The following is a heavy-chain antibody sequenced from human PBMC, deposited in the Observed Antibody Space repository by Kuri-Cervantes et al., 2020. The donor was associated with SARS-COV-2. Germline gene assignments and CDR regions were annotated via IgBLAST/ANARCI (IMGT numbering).Heavy chain of an antibody. D-gene: IGHD4-23*01. V-gene: IGHV1-69*13. CDR3: ARDVGYGGTSELDITYFDC. Sequence: SVKVSCKTSRDTFSTFGFSWVRQAPGKGLEWMGGIIPFFRTPTYAQRFEGRVTITADDSTGTVYMELSSLRFEDTAVYFCARDVGYGGTSELDITYFDCWGQGTLVTVSS. CDR2: IIPFFRTP. J-gene: IGHJ4*02. CDR1: RDTFSTFG.